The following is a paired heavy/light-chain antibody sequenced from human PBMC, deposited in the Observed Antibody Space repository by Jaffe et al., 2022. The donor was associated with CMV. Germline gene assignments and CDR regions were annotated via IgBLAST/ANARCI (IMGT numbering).Light chain of an antibody. CDR1: QTVSKN. CDR2: GVS. Sequence: EVVMTQSPATLSLSPGERATLSCRASQTVSKNLAWYQQKPGQAPRLLIYGVSTRATGIPARFSGSGFGTEFTLTISSLQSEDFAVYYCQQYDNWPPITFGQGTRLEIK. J-gene: IGKJ5*01. CDR3: QQYDNWPPIT. V-gene: IGKV3-15*01.
Heavy chain of an antibody. J-gene: IGHJ5*02. CDR1: GFTFTSYD. CDR2: ISDDGRKQ. V-gene: IGHV3-30*18. D-gene: IGHD2-2*01. CDR3: AKAGCSTTRCYVGGQWFDP. Sequence: QVQLVESGGGVVPPGKSLRLSCAASGFTFTSYDMHWVRQAPGKGLEWVAIISDDGRKQYYADSVKGRFTISRDNSKNTLYLQMDRLRAEDTALYYCAKAGCSTTRCYVGGQWFDPWGQGTLVSVSS.